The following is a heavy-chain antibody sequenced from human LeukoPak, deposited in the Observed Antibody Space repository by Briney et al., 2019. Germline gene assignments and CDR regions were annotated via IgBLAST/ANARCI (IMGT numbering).Heavy chain of an antibody. CDR2: IIPIFGTA. Sequence: SVKVSCKASGGTFSSYAISWVRQAPGQGLEWMGGIIPIFGTANYAQKFQGRVTITADESTSTAYMELSSLRSEDTAVYYCARTGLNCSGGSCYSIYYYYYMDVWGKGTTVTVSS. CDR1: GGTFSSYA. J-gene: IGHJ6*03. CDR3: ARTGLNCSGGSCYSIYYYYYMDV. V-gene: IGHV1-69*13. D-gene: IGHD2-15*01.